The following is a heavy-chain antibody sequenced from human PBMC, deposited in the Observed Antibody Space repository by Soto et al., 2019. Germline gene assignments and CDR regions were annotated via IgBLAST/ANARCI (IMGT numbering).Heavy chain of an antibody. Sequence: DVQLVESGGGLVQPGGSLTLSCAASGFTFSSYWMHWVRQAPGKGLVWVSRINSDGTGTDYADSVKGRFTISRDNAKDTLYLQMNSLRTEDTAVYYCARSIFSMDGGRRNWFDPWGQGTLVTVSS. V-gene: IGHV3-74*01. CDR3: ARSIFSMDGGRRNWFDP. CDR1: GFTFSSYW. J-gene: IGHJ5*02. D-gene: IGHD2-15*01. CDR2: INSDGTGT.